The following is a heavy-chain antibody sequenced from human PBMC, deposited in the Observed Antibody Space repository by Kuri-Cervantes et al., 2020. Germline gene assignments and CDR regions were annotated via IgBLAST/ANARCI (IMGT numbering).Heavy chain of an antibody. V-gene: IGHV3-30*03. D-gene: IGHD3-16*01. Sequence: GESLKISCAASGFTFSNYGMHWVRRAPGKGLEWVAVISYDGSNKYYADSVKGRFTISRDNSKNTLYLQMNSLRAEDTAVYYCAREIALGAFDIWGQGTMVTVSS. J-gene: IGHJ3*02. CDR3: AREIALGAFDI. CDR1: GFTFSNYG. CDR2: ISYDGSNK.